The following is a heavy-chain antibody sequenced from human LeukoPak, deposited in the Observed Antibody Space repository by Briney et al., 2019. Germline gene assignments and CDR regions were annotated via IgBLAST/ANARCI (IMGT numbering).Heavy chain of an antibody. CDR2: ISSSSSYI. D-gene: IGHD3-22*01. Sequence: KTGGSLRLTCAASGFTFSSYSMNWVRQAPGKGLEWVSSISSSSSYIYYADSVKGRFTISRDNAKNSLYLQMNSLRAEDTAVYYCASHYDSSGYYSPLDYWGQGTLLTVSS. CDR1: GFTFSSYS. J-gene: IGHJ4*02. CDR3: ASHYDSSGYYSPLDY. V-gene: IGHV3-21*01.